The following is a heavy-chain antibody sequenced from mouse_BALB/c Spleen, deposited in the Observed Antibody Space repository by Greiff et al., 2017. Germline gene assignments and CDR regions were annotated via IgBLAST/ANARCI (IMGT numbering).Heavy chain of an antibody. Sequence: EVMLVESGGGLVQPGGSRKLSCAASGFTFSSFGMHWVRQAPEKGLEWVAYISSGSSTIYYADTVKGRFTISRDNPKNTLFLQMTSLRSEDTAMYYCAREGGWDRMDYWGQGTSVTVSS. J-gene: IGHJ4*01. CDR1: GFTFSSFG. D-gene: IGHD3-3*01. CDR3: AREGGWDRMDY. V-gene: IGHV5-17*02. CDR2: ISSGSSTI.